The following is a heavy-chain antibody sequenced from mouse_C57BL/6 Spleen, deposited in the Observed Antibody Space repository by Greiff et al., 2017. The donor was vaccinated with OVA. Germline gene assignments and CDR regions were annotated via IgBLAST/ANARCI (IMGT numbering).Heavy chain of an antibody. V-gene: IGHV1-81*01. CDR3: ARREREEYYYAKDY. J-gene: IGHJ4*01. CDR1: GYTFTSYG. Sequence: VQLQESGAELARPGASVKLSCKASGYTFTSYGISWVKQRTGQGLEWIGEIYPRSGNTYYNEQFKGKATLTADKSSSTAYMELRSLTSEDSAVYFCARREREEYYYAKDYWGKGTSVTVAT. CDR2: IYPRSGNT.